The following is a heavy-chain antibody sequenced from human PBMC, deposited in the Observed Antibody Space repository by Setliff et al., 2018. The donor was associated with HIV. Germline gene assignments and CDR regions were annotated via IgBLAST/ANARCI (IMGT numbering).Heavy chain of an antibody. Sequence: GGSLRLSCAASGFTLTSFGMHWVRQAPGKGLEWVAAIYSDGSTYHADSVNGRFTLSRDISENALYLQIDSLRPEDTAVYYCARLRLYNSALDYWGQGTLVTVSS. CDR2: IYSDGST. V-gene: IGHV3-NL1*01. CDR1: GFTLTSFG. CDR3: ARLRLYNSALDY. J-gene: IGHJ4*02. D-gene: IGHD2-21*02.